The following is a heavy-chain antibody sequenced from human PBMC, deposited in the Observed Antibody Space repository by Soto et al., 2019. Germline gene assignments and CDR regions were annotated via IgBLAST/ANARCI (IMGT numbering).Heavy chain of an antibody. V-gene: IGHV1-46*03. J-gene: IGHJ3*02. CDR3: ARAPRYSSGNDAFDI. CDR1: GYTLTELS. D-gene: IGHD6-19*01. Sequence: ASVKVSCKVSGYTLTELSMHWVRQAPGKGLEWMGIINPSGGSTSYAQKFQGRVTMTRDASTSTVYMELSSLRSEDTAVYYCARAPRYSSGNDAFDIWGQGTMVTVSS. CDR2: INPSGGST.